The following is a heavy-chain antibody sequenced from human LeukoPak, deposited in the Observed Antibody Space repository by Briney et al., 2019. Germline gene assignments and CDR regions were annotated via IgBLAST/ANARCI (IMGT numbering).Heavy chain of an antibody. J-gene: IGHJ4*02. Sequence: PGGSLRLSCAASGFTFSSYEMNWVRQAPGKGLEWVSYVSSSGSTIYYADSVKGRFTISRDNAKNSLYLQMNSLRAEDTAVYYCAKLRVLRFLEWLSQNYFDYWGQGTLVTVSS. D-gene: IGHD3-3*01. CDR3: AKLRVLRFLEWLSQNYFDY. V-gene: IGHV3-48*03. CDR1: GFTFSSYE. CDR2: VSSSGSTI.